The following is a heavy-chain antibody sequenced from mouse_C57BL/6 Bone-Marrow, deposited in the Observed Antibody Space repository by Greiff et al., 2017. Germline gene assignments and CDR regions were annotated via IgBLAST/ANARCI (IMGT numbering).Heavy chain of an antibody. D-gene: IGHD2-1*01. V-gene: IGHV1-81*01. CDR3: ARGNYYARDY. Sequence: VQLQQSGAELARPGASVKLSCKASGYTFTSSGISWVKQRTGQGLEWIGEIYPRSGNTYYNEQFKGKATLTADKSSSTAYMELRSLTSEDSAVYFCARGNYYARDYWGQGTSVTVSS. CDR1: GYTFTSSG. J-gene: IGHJ4*01. CDR2: IYPRSGNT.